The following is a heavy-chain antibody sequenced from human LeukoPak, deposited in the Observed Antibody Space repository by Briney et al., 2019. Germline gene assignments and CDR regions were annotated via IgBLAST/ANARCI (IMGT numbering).Heavy chain of an antibody. CDR1: NGSISSDTYF. CDR2: IYHSGST. J-gene: IGHJ6*03. CDR3: ARDIYYDFWSGYGKTYYMDV. D-gene: IGHD3-3*01. V-gene: IGHV4-39*07. Sequence: PSETLSLTCTVSNGSISSDTYFWSWIRQPAGKGLEWIGSIYHSGSTYYNPSLKSRVTISVDTSKNQFSLKLSSVTAADTAVYYCARDIYYDFWSGYGKTYYMDVWGKGTTVTVSS.